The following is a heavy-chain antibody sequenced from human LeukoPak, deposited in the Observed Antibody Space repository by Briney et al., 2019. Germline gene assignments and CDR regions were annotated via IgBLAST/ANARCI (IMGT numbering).Heavy chain of an antibody. CDR3: ARDPVYSKNWYIDY. Sequence: PGRSLRLSCAASGFTFSSYGMHWVRQAPGKGLEWVSLIWYDGGNKYYADSVKGRFTISRDNSKNTLYLQMNSLRAEDTAMFFCARDPVYSKNWYIDYWGQGTLVTVSS. CDR1: GFTFSSYG. J-gene: IGHJ4*02. V-gene: IGHV3-33*01. CDR2: IWYDGGNK. D-gene: IGHD6-13*01.